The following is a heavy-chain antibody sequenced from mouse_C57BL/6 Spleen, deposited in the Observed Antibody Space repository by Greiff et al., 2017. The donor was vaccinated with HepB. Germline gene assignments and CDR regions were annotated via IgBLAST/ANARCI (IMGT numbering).Heavy chain of an antibody. J-gene: IGHJ1*03. CDR2: INPNNGGT. D-gene: IGHD2-4*01. CDR3: ARFYYDYDWYFDV. CDR1: GYTFTDYN. V-gene: IGHV1-18*01. Sequence: EVQLQQSGPELVKPGASVKIPCKASGYTFTDYNMDWVKQSHGKSLEWIGDINPNNGGTIYNQKFKGKATLTVDKSSSTAYMELRSLTPEDTAVYYCARFYYDYDWYFDVWGTGTTVTVSS.